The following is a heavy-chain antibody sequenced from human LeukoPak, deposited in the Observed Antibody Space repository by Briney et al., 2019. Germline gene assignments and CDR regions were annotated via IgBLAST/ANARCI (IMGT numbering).Heavy chain of an antibody. CDR1: GFTFSNSL. D-gene: IGHD5-18*01. CDR2: NVVGRGNT. Sequence: SVKVSCKASGFTFSNSLMQWVRQARGQRLEWIGWNVVGRGNTKYAQKFQERATITRDMSTRTACMELNRLRSDHTAVYFFAGDLDIQLWFGVGYGMDVWGPGTTVTASS. J-gene: IGHJ6*02. CDR3: AGDLDIQLWFGVGYGMDV. V-gene: IGHV1-58*02.